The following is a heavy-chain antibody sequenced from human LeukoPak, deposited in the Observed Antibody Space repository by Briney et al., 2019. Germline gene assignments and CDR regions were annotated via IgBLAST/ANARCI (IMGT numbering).Heavy chain of an antibody. V-gene: IGHV4-4*07. CDR3: ARAKGYSNYYWFDP. Sequence: PSETLSLTCTVSGGSISSYYWSWIRQPAGKGLEWIGRIYTSGSTNYNPSLKGRVTISVDKSKNQFSLKLSSVTAADTAVYYCARAKGYSNYYWFDPWGQGTLVTVSS. J-gene: IGHJ5*02. CDR1: GGSISSYY. CDR2: IYTSGST. D-gene: IGHD4-11*01.